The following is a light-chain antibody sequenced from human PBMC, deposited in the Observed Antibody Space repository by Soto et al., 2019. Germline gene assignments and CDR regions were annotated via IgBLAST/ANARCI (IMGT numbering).Light chain of an antibody. J-gene: IGLJ2*01. V-gene: IGLV1-47*01. CDR3: TAWDDTLSGLV. CDR2: RND. Sequence: QAVVTQPPSASGTPGQRVTISCSGRSSNIGSNSVYWYQQLPGTAPKLLIYRNDQRPSGVPDRFSVSRSGTSASLAISGLRSEDEADYFCTAWDDTLSGLVFGGGTQLTVL. CDR1: SSNIGSNS.